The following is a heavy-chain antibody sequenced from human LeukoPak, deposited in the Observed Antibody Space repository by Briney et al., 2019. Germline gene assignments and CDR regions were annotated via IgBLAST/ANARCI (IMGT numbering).Heavy chain of an antibody. CDR2: ISSSSSYT. CDR3: ARDYDYVWGSEI. D-gene: IGHD3-16*01. V-gene: IGHV3-11*06. J-gene: IGHJ3*02. Sequence: GGSLRLSCAASGFTFSDYYMSCIRQAPGKGLEWLSYISSSSSYTNYADSVKGRFTISRDNAKNSLYLQMNSLRDEDTAVYYCARDYDYVWGSEIWGQGTMVTVSS. CDR1: GFTFSDYY.